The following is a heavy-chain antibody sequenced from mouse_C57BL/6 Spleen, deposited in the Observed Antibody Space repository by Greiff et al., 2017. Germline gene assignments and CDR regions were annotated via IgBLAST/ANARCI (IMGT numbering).Heavy chain of an antibody. CDR3: ARGWLLYYYAMDD. V-gene: IGHV1-69*01. CDR2: IDPSDSYT. D-gene: IGHD2-3*01. Sequence: QVQLQQPGAELVMPGASVKLSCKASGYTFTSYWMHWVKQRPGQGLEWIGEIDPSDSYTNYNQKFKGKSTLTVDKSSSTAYMQLSSLTSEDSAVYYCARGWLLYYYAMDDWGQGTSVTVSS. CDR1: GYTFTSYW. J-gene: IGHJ4*01.